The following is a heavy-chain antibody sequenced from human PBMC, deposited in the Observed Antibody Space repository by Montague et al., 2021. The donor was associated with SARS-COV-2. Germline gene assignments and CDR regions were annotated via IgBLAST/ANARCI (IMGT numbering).Heavy chain of an antibody. Sequence: SLRLSCAASGFTFSSYAMHWVRQAPGKGLEWVAVISYDGSNKYYVDSVKGRFTISRDNSKNTLYLQMNSLRAEDTAVYYCARDIKWLRSGSKPDYYYYGMDVWGQGTTVTVSS. J-gene: IGHJ6*02. D-gene: IGHD5-12*01. CDR1: GFTFSSYA. CDR2: ISYDGSNK. CDR3: ARDIKWLRSGSKPDYYYYGMDV. V-gene: IGHV3-30*04.